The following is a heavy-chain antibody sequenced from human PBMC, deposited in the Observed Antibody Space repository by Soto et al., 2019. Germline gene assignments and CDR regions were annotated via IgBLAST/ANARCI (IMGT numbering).Heavy chain of an antibody. CDR1: GFTFSSYG. J-gene: IGHJ6*02. Sequence: QVHLVESGGGVVQPGRSLRLSCAASGFTFSSYGMHWVRQAPGKGLEWVAIISYDGSLKYYADSVKGRFTISRDNSKSALYLQMNSLRPEYTAVYYCAKDFKVSGSYYGSLNYYYGMDVWGQGTTVTVSS. V-gene: IGHV3-30*18. CDR2: ISYDGSLK. CDR3: AKDFKVSGSYYGSLNYYYGMDV. D-gene: IGHD3-10*01.